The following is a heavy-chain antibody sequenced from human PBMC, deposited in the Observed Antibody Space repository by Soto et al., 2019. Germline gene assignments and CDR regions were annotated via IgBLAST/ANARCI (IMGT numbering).Heavy chain of an antibody. CDR1: GFTFSEHA. CDR3: SRGSFGYYGP. D-gene: IGHD2-2*03. CDR2: IRNTPYGGTT. J-gene: IGHJ5*02. V-gene: IGHV3-49*04. Sequence: GGSLRLSCNCSGFTFSEHAMTWVRQAPGKGLEWVGFIRNTPYGGTTDYAASVRGRFTISRDDTESIAYLQMSSLKTEDSGVYYCSRGSFGYYGPWGPGTLVTVSS.